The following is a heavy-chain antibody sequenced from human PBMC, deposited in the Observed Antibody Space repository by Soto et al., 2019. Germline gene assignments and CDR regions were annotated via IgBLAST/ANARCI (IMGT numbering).Heavy chain of an antibody. CDR1: GFTLSSYW. D-gene: IGHD6-13*01. V-gene: IGHV3-74*01. Sequence: PGGSRRLSCAASGFTLSSYWMHWVRQAPGKGLVWVSRINSDGSSTSYADSVKGRFTISRDNAKNTLYLQMNSLRAEDTAVYYCARDSYSSSWYVAFYYYYGMDVWGQGTTVTVSS. CDR2: INSDGSST. CDR3: ARDSYSSSWYVAFYYYYGMDV. J-gene: IGHJ6*02.